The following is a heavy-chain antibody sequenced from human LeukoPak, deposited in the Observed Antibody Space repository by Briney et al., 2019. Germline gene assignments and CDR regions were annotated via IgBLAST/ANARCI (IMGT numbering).Heavy chain of an antibody. J-gene: IGHJ6*03. Sequence: SETLSLTCTVSGGSISSYYWSLIRQPPGKGLEWIGYIYYSGSTNYNPALKSGVTISVGTSKNQLSLKLSSVTAADTAVYECVRIAARPVYYYYSMDAWGKGTTVTVSS. CDR2: IYYSGST. V-gene: IGHV4-59*01. D-gene: IGHD6-6*01. CDR1: GGSISSYY. CDR3: VRIAARPVYYYYSMDA.